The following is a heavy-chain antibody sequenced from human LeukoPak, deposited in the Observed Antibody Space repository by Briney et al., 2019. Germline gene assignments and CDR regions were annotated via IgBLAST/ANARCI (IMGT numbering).Heavy chain of an antibody. CDR1: GGSFSGYY. J-gene: IGHJ5*02. V-gene: IGHV4-34*01. CDR2: INHSGST. D-gene: IGHD2-15*01. Sequence: SETLSLTCAVYGGSFSGYYWSWIRQPPGKGLEWIGEINHSGSTNYNPSLKSRVTISVDTSKNQFSLKLSSVTAADTAVYYCARGGLVVVAATLYNWFDPWGQGTLVTVSS. CDR3: ARGGLVVVAATLYNWFDP.